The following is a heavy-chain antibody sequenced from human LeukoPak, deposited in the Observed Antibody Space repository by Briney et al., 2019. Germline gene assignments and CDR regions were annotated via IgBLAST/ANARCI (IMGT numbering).Heavy chain of an antibody. CDR1: GGSISSSSYY. J-gene: IGHJ4*02. D-gene: IGHD6-6*01. CDR2: IYYSGST. CDR3: ARRDLYSSSTLFDY. Sequence: SETLSLTCTVSGGSISSSSYYWGWIRQPPGKGLEWIGSIYYSGSTYYNPSLKSRVTISVDASKNQFSLKLSSVTAADTAVYYCARRDLYSSSTLFDYWGQGTLVTVSS. V-gene: IGHV4-39*01.